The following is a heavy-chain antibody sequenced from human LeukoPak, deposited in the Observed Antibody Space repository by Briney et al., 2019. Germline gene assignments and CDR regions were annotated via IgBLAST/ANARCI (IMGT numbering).Heavy chain of an antibody. V-gene: IGHV2-5*01. CDR2: IYWNDDK. CDR1: GFSLRTSGVG. J-gene: IGHJ5*02. CDR3: AHTSTVAGTGNWFDP. Sequence: SGPTLVKPTQTLTLTCTFSGFSLRTSGVGVGWIRQPPGKALEWLALIYWNDDKRYSPSLKSRLTITKDTSKNQVVLTMTNMDPVDTATYYCAHTSTVAGTGNWFDPWGQGTLVTVSS. D-gene: IGHD6-19*01.